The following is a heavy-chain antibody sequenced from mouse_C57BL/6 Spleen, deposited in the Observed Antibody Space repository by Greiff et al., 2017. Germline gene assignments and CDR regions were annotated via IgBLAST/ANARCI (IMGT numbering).Heavy chain of an antibody. Sequence: EVQVVESGGDLVKPGGSLKLSCAASGFTFSSYGMSWVRQTPDQRLEWVATISPGGGYTYYPENVKGRFTLSRDNAKNTLYLQISSLTSEDTAMYYCASHYGSSPYWYFDVWGTGTTVTVSS. V-gene: IGHV5-6*01. CDR1: GFTFSSYG. CDR3: ASHYGSSPYWYFDV. CDR2: ISPGGGYT. J-gene: IGHJ1*03. D-gene: IGHD1-1*01.